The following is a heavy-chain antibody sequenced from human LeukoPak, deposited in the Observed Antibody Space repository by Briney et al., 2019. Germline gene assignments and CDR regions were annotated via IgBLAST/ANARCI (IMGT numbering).Heavy chain of an antibody. CDR1: GGSISSYY. D-gene: IGHD1-26*01. CDR3: ARVHGYGGSSFDY. V-gene: IGHV4-4*07. J-gene: IGHJ4*02. Sequence: SETLSLTCSVSGGSISSYYWSWIRQPAGKGLEWIGRIYTSGSTNYNPSLKSRVTMSVDTSKDQFSLKLSSVTAADTAVYYCARVHGYGGSSFDYWAREPWSPSPQ. CDR2: IYTSGST.